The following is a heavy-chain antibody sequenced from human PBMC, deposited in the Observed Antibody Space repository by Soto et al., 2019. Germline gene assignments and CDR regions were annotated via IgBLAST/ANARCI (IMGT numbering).Heavy chain of an antibody. CDR1: GYSFTSYW. V-gene: IGHV5-51*01. CDR2: IYPGDSDT. J-gene: IGHJ3*01. CDR3: ARSNSVGATTFDAIDF. D-gene: IGHD1-26*01. Sequence: GESLRISCKGSGYSFTSYWIGWVRQMPGKGLEWMGIIYPGDSDTRYSPSFQGQVTISADKSISTAYLQWSSLKASDTAMYYCARSNSVGATTFDAIDFWCQGPMLTV.